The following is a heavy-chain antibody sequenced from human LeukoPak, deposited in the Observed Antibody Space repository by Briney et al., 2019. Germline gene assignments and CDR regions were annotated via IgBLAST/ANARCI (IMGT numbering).Heavy chain of an antibody. V-gene: IGHV4-59*01. J-gene: IGHJ3*02. Sequence: SETLSLTCTVSGGSISSYYWSWIRQPPGKGLEWIGYIYYSGSTNYNPSLKSRVTVSVDTSKNQFSLKLSSVTAADTAVYYCARGGFYYDSSGYWGAFDIWGQGTMVTVSS. CDR3: ARGGFYYDSSGYWGAFDI. CDR2: IYYSGST. CDR1: GGSISSYY. D-gene: IGHD3-22*01.